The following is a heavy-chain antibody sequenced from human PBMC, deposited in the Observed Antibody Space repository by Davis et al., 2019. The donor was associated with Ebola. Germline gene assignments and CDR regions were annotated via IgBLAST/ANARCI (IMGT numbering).Heavy chain of an antibody. Sequence: SCAPSGFTLSTYGMHWVRQAPGKGLEWVAVISYDGSNKYYADSVKGRFTISRDNSKNTLYLQMNSLRAEDTAVYYCAKGTTADYWGQGTLVTVSS. CDR2: ISYDGSNK. D-gene: IGHD4-17*01. CDR3: AKGTTADY. CDR1: GFTLSTYG. J-gene: IGHJ4*02. V-gene: IGHV3-30*18.